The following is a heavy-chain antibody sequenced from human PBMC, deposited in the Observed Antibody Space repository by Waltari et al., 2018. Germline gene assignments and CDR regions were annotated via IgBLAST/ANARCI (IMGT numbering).Heavy chain of an antibody. Sequence: QVQLVESGGGVVQPGRSLRLSCAASGFTFSSSAMHWVRQAPGTGLEWVAVISYDGSNKYYADSVKGRFTISRDNSKNTLYLQMNSLRAEDTAVYYCARDLGTYYDILTGYSGMDVWGQGTTVTVSS. V-gene: IGHV3-30-3*01. CDR2: ISYDGSNK. J-gene: IGHJ6*02. D-gene: IGHD3-9*01. CDR1: GFTFSSSA. CDR3: ARDLGTYYDILTGYSGMDV.